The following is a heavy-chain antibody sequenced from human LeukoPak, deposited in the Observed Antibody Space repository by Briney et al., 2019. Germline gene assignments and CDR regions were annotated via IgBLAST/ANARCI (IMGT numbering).Heavy chain of an antibody. Sequence: PGGSLRLSCAAYGFTFNTYWMNWVRQAPGKGLEWVANINEDGSQKYYMDSVKGRFTISRDNAKNSLYLQMNSLRAEDTAVYYCARSSPRPFDYWGQGTLVTVSS. V-gene: IGHV3-7*01. CDR3: ARSSPRPFDY. CDR1: GFTFNTYW. CDR2: INEDGSQK. J-gene: IGHJ4*02. D-gene: IGHD2-2*01.